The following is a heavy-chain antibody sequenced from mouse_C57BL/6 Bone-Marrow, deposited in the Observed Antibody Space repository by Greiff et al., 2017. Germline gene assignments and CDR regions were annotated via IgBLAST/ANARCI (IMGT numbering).Heavy chain of an antibody. Sequence: EVQLQQSGAELVRPGASVKLSCTASGFNIKDDYMHWVKQRPEQGLEWIGWIDPENGDTEYASKFQGKATITADTSSNTAYLQLSSLTSEDTAVYYCTFDGYSYYAMDYWGQGTSVTVSS. D-gene: IGHD2-3*01. CDR3: TFDGYSYYAMDY. CDR2: IDPENGDT. V-gene: IGHV14-4*01. CDR1: GFNIKDDY. J-gene: IGHJ4*01.